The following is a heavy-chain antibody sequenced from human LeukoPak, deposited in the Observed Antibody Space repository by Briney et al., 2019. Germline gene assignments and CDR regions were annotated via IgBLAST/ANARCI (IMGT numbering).Heavy chain of an antibody. D-gene: IGHD2-8*02. Sequence: TGGSLRLSCAASRFSFSDYTMSWVRQLPGKGLEWVSGIRHSGVDSSYADSVKGRFTISRDNAKNSLYLQMNSLRAEDTAVYYCARDGGGYCTAWGQGTLVTVSS. CDR3: ARDGGGYCTA. CDR1: RFSFSDYT. J-gene: IGHJ4*02. V-gene: IGHV3-21*01. CDR2: IRHSGVDS.